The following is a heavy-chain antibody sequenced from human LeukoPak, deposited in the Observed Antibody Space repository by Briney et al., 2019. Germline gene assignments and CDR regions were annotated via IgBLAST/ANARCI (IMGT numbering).Heavy chain of an antibody. CDR1: GYSISSGYY. Sequence: PSETLSLTCTVSGYSISSGYYWSWIRQPAGKGLEWIGRIYTSGSTNYNPSLKSRVTISVDTSKNQFSLKLSSVTAADTAVYYCARVSFESRGMPYYYYYMDVWGKGTTVTISS. CDR3: ARVSFESRGMPYYYYYMDV. J-gene: IGHJ6*03. V-gene: IGHV4-61*02. D-gene: IGHD3-10*01. CDR2: IYTSGST.